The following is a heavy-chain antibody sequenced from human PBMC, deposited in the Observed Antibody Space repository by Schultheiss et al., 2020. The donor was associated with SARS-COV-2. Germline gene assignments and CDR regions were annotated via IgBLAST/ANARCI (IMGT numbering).Heavy chain of an antibody. J-gene: IGHJ6*02. CDR3: ARDLRRRVAGTGVSYYYYGMDV. Sequence: SETLSLTCTVSGGSISSYYWSWIRQPAGKGLEWIGRIYTSGSTNYNPSLKSRVTMSVDTSKNQFSLKLSSVTAADTAVYYCARDLRRRVAGTGVSYYYYGMDVWGQGTTVTVSS. D-gene: IGHD6-19*01. V-gene: IGHV4-4*07. CDR1: GGSISSYY. CDR2: IYTSGST.